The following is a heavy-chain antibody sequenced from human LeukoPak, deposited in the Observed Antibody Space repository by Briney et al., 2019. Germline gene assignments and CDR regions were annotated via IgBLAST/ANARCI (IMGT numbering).Heavy chain of an antibody. Sequence: GASVKVSCKASGYTYTSYGISWVRQAPGQGLEWMGWISAYNGNTNYAQKLHGRVTMTTGTSTSTAYMELRSLRSDDTAVYYCASSAGYDILTAYLLDYWGQGTLVTVSS. V-gene: IGHV1-18*01. CDR1: GYTYTSYG. CDR2: ISAYNGNT. J-gene: IGHJ4*02. D-gene: IGHD3-9*01. CDR3: ASSAGYDILTAYLLDY.